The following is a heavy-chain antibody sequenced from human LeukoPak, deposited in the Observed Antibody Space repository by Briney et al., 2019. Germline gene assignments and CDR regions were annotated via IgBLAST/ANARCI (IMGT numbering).Heavy chain of an antibody. D-gene: IGHD3-3*01. CDR3: AKTCVSDPSGHYYYMDV. J-gene: IGHJ6*03. CDR2: IRFDGTSE. CDR1: GFTFSNFG. V-gene: IGHV3-30*02. Sequence: GRSLRLSCAASGFTFSNFGMHWVRQAPGKGLEWVAFIRFDGTSEFYADFVKARFTISRDNSQNTVSLQLNKLRIEDTALYYCAKTCVSDPSGHYYYMDVWGKGTTVTVSS.